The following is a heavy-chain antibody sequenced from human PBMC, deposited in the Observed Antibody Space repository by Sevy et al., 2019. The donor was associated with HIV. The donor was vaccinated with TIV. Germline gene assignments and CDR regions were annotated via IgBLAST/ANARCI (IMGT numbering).Heavy chain of an antibody. CDR1: GFTFSSYD. D-gene: IGHD3-10*01. Sequence: GGSLRLSCAASGFTFSSYDMHWVRQATGKGLEWVSAIGTAGDTYYPGSVKGGFTISRENAKNSLYLQMNSLRAGDTAVYYCARMATMVRGVKGAFDIWGQGTMVTVSS. V-gene: IGHV3-13*01. CDR3: ARMATMVRGVKGAFDI. CDR2: IGTAGDT. J-gene: IGHJ3*02.